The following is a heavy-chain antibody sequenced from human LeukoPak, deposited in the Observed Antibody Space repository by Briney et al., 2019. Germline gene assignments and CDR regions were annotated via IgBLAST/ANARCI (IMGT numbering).Heavy chain of an antibody. CDR2: INTNTGNP. CDR1: GYTFTSYA. V-gene: IGHV7-4-1*02. D-gene: IGHD3-9*01. J-gene: IGHJ3*02. Sequence: GASVKVSCKASGYTFTSYAMNWVRQAPGQGLEWMGWINTNTGNPTYAQGFTGRFVFSLDTSVSTAYLQISSLKAEDTAVYYCARERNPVYYDILTGPDAFDIWGQGTMVTVSS. CDR3: ARERNPVYYDILTGPDAFDI.